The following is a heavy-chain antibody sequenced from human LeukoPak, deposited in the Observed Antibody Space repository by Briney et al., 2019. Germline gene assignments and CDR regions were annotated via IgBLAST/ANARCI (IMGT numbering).Heavy chain of an antibody. V-gene: IGHV3-74*01. J-gene: IGHJ4*02. Sequence: AGSLRLSCAASGFTFSSYWMHWVRQVPGKGLVWVSRINTDGSSTSYADSVKGRFTISRDNAKNTLYLQMNSLRAEDTAVYYCARGGSGSYDNWGQGTLVTVSS. CDR1: GFTFSSYW. CDR3: ARGGSGSYDN. CDR2: INTDGSST. D-gene: IGHD1-26*01.